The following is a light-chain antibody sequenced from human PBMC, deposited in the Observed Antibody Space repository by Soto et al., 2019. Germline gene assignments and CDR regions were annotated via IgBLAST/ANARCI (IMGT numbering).Light chain of an antibody. CDR2: EVR. CDR3: SSHGGANNFYV. CDR1: NTDVGGYNY. Sequence: QSALTQPASVSGSPGQSITVSCTGTNTDVGGYNYVSWYQHRPGKAPRLMIYEVRNRLSGVSNRFSGSKSGNTASLTISGLQSEDEADYYCSSHGGANNFYVFGTGTKLTVL. J-gene: IGLJ1*01. V-gene: IGLV2-14*01.